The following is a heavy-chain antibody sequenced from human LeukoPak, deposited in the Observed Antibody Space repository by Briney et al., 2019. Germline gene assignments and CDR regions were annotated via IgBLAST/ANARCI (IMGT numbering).Heavy chain of an antibody. CDR2: VDPTDSYS. CDR1: GYSFTSYR. J-gene: IGHJ3*02. D-gene: IGHD3-10*01. CDR3: ARHAGRGDAFDI. V-gene: IGHV5-10-1*01. Sequence: GESLRISCKGSGYSFTSYRISWVRQMPGRGLEWMGTVDPTDSYSTYSPSFQGHVTISADKSISTAYLQWSSLKASDTAMYSCARHAGRGDAFDIWGQGTMVTVSS.